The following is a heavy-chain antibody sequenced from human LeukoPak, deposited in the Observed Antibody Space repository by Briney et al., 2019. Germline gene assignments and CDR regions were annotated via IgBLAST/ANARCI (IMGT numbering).Heavy chain of an antibody. CDR1: GLTFDDYA. Sequence: PGRSLRLSCAASGLTFDDYAMGWVRHAPGKGLEWVSGISWNSGSIGYADSAKGRFTISRDNAKNSLYLQMNTLRAEDMALYYCAKDEFVASDFTGAFDIWGQGTMVTVSS. D-gene: IGHD2-8*02. CDR2: ISWNSGSI. J-gene: IGHJ3*02. V-gene: IGHV3-9*03. CDR3: AKDEFVASDFTGAFDI.